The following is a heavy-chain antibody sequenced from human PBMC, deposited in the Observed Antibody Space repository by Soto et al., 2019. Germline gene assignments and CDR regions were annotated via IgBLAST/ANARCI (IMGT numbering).Heavy chain of an antibody. D-gene: IGHD3-3*01. CDR2: MNPNSGNT. CDR1: GYTFTSYD. Sequence: ASVKVSCKASGYTFTSYDINWVRQATGQGLEWMGWMNPNSGNTGYAQKFQGRVTMTRNTSISTAYMELSSLRSEDTAVYYCARNYDFWSGYYRAYSWFDPWGQGTLVTVSS. CDR3: ARNYDFWSGYYRAYSWFDP. J-gene: IGHJ5*02. V-gene: IGHV1-8*01.